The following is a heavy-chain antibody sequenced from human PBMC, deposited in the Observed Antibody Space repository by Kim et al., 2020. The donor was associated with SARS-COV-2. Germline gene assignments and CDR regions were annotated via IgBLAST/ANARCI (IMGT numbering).Heavy chain of an antibody. Sequence: GRFTISRDNAKSSLYMQMNSLTAEDTAVYYCARDVSFWNYYGRSGDYQLDYWGQGILVTVSS. J-gene: IGHJ4*02. D-gene: IGHD3-22*01. CDR3: ARDVSFWNYYGRSGDYQLDY. V-gene: IGHV3-11*06.